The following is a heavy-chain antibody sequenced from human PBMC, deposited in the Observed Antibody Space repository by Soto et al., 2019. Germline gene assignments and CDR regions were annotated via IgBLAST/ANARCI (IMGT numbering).Heavy chain of an antibody. CDR2: LYYSGST. Sequence: PSETLSLTCTVSGGSISSYYWSWIRQPPGKGLEWIGSLYYSGSTSYSPSLKSRVTISVDTTKNQLSLKLRSVTAADTAVYYCARAGITCRHAFDVWGQGTMVTVSS. CDR1: GGSISSYY. D-gene: IGHD1-20*01. CDR3: ARAGITCRHAFDV. J-gene: IGHJ3*01. V-gene: IGHV4-59*01.